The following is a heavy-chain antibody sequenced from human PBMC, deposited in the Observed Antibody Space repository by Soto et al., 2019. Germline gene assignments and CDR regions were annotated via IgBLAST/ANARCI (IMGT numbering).Heavy chain of an antibody. CDR1: GFSFNSYS. V-gene: IGHV3-48*02. CDR2: ISSSSTTV. Sequence: GGSLRLSCAASGFSFNSYSMDCVRQAPGKGLEWVAYISSSSTTVYYADVVRGQFTISRDNGKNSLYLQMNSLRDEDTAVYYCVREDIVLKIDLGYWGQGTLVTVSS. CDR3: VREDIVLKIDLGY. J-gene: IGHJ4*02. D-gene: IGHD2-8*01.